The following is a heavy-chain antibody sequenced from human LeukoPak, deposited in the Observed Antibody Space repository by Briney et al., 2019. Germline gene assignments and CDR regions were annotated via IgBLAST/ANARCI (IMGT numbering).Heavy chain of an antibody. CDR2: TSGSGGST. CDR1: GFTFSGYA. CDR3: AARYFDPSN. Sequence: GGPLRLSCAASGFTFSGYAMSWVRQAPGKGLEWVSATSGSGGSTYYADSVKGRFTISRDNSKNTLYLQMNSLRAEDTAVYYCAARYFDPSNWGQGTLVTVSS. J-gene: IGHJ4*02. D-gene: IGHD3-9*01. V-gene: IGHV3-23*01.